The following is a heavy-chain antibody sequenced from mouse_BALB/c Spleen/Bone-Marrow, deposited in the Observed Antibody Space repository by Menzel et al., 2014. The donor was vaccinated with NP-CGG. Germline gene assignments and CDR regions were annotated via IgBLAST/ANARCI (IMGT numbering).Heavy chain of an antibody. CDR3: AREGYASAAWFAY. J-gene: IGHJ3*01. V-gene: IGHV1-67*01. Sequence: VMLVESGPELVRPGVSVKISCKGSGYTFTDYAMHWVKQSHAKSLEWIGVISTYSGNTNYNQNFKGKATMTVDKSSSTAFMELARLTYEDSAIYYCAREGYASAAWFAYWGQGTLVTVSA. CDR2: ISTYSGNT. D-gene: IGHD1-1*01. CDR1: GYTFTDYA.